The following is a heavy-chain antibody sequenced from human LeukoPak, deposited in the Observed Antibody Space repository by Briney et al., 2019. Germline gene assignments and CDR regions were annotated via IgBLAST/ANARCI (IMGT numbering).Heavy chain of an antibody. V-gene: IGHV4-59*12. CDR2: IYYSGST. J-gene: IGHJ6*02. CDR3: ARVSHYYDSSGYQRYYYYYGMDV. D-gene: IGHD3-22*01. CDR1: GGSISSYY. Sequence: SETLSLTCTVSGGSISSYYWSWIRQPPGKGLEWIGYIYYSGSTNYNPSLKSRVTISVDTSKNQFSLKLSSVTAADTAVYYCARVSHYYDSSGYQRYYYYYGMDVWGQGTTVTVSS.